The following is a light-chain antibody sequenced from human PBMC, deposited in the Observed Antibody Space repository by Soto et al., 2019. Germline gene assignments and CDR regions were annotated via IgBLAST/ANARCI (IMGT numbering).Light chain of an antibody. CDR1: GSNIGSNY. CDR2: RNN. J-gene: IGLJ2*01. CDR3: AAWDDSLSGL. V-gene: IGLV1-47*01. Sequence: QSVLTQPPSASGTPGQRVTISCSGSGSNIGSNYVYWYQQLPGTAPKLLIYRNNQRPSGVPDRFSGSKSGTSASLAISGLRFEDEADYYCAAWDDSLSGLFGGGTKLTVL.